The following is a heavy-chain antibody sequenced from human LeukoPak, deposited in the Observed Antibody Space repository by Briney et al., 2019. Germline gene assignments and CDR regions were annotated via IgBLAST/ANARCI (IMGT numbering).Heavy chain of an antibody. CDR1: GGSITSSSYY. D-gene: IGHD3-9*01. J-gene: IGHJ4*02. Sequence: PSETLSLTCSVSGGSITSSSYYWSWIRQPPGKGLEWIGEINHSGSTNYNPSLKSRVTISVDTSKNQFSLKLSSVTAADTAVYYCASFPGGRYFDWSDLLGFDYWGQGTLVTVSS. CDR2: INHSGST. CDR3: ASFPGGRYFDWSDLLGFDY. V-gene: IGHV4-39*01.